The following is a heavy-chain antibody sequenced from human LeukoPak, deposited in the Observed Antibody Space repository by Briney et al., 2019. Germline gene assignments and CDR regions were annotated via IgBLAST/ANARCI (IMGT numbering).Heavy chain of an antibody. V-gene: IGHV3-23*01. CDR3: AKDLEEDYYDSSGHGIGFDY. CDR1: GFTFSNYN. CDR2: ISGSGGST. D-gene: IGHD3-22*01. J-gene: IGHJ4*02. Sequence: GGSLRLSCAASGFTFSNYNMSWVRQAPGKGLEWVSAISGSGGSTYYADSVKGRFTISRDNSKNTLYLQMNSLRAEDTAVYYCAKDLEEDYYDSSGHGIGFDYWGQGTLVTVSS.